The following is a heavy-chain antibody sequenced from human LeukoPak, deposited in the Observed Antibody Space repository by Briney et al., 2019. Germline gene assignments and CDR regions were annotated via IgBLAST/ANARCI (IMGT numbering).Heavy chain of an antibody. J-gene: IGHJ3*02. V-gene: IGHV3-23*01. CDR2: VYGGGDKT. Sequence: PGGSLRLSCAASGFTFSSYAMNWVRQAPGKGLEWVSVVYGGGDKTYYADSVKGRFAISRDNSKNTLYLQMNSLRVDDTAVYYCAKERSSGLHDAFDIWGQRTMVTVST. D-gene: IGHD6-6*01. CDR3: AKERSSGLHDAFDI. CDR1: GFTFSSYA.